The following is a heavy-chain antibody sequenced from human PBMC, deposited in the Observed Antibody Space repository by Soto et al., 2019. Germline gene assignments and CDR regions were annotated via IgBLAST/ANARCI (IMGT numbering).Heavy chain of an antibody. CDR3: ARDCSGGSCYPWYYCYMDV. J-gene: IGHJ6*03. CDR1: GFTFSSYS. Sequence: EVQLVESGGGLVKPGGSLRLSCAASGFTFSSYSMNWVRQAPGKGLEWVSSISSSSSYIYYADSVKGRFTISRDNAKNSLYLQMNSLRAEDTAVYYCARDCSGGSCYPWYYCYMDVWGKGTTVTVSS. V-gene: IGHV3-21*01. D-gene: IGHD2-15*01. CDR2: ISSSSSYI.